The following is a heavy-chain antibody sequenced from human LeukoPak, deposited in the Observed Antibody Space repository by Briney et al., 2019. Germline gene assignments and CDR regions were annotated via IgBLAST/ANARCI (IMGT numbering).Heavy chain of an antibody. J-gene: IGHJ5*02. CDR2: IIPIFGTA. CDR1: GGTFISYA. CDR3: ARSALRGALPASRDWFDP. Sequence: SVKVSCKASGGTFISYAISWVRQAPGQGLEWMGRIIPIFGTANYAQKFQGRVTITTDESTSTAYMELSSLRSEDTAVYYCARSALRGALPASRDWFDPWGQGTLVTVSS. V-gene: IGHV1-69*05. D-gene: IGHD1-26*01.